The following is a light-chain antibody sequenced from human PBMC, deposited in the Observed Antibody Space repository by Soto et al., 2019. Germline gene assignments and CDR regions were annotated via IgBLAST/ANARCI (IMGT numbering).Light chain of an antibody. CDR1: SGYSNYK. CDR2: VGTGGIVG. V-gene: IGLV9-49*01. CDR3: GADHGSGSNFVYV. Sequence: QLVLTQPPSASASLGASVTLTCTLSSGYSNYKVDWYQQRPGKGPRFGMRVGTGGIVGSKGDGIPDRFSVLGSGLNRYLTIKNIQEEDESDYHCGADHGSGSNFVYVFGTGTKLTVL. J-gene: IGLJ1*01.